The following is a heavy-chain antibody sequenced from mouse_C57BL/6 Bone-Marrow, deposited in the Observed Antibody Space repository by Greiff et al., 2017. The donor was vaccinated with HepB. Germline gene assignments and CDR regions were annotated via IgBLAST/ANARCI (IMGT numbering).Heavy chain of an antibody. J-gene: IGHJ4*01. D-gene: IGHD4-1*01. CDR1: GFNIKDDY. CDR2: IDPENGDT. V-gene: IGHV14-4*01. Sequence: VQLQQSGAELVRPGASVKLSCTASGFNIKDDYMHWVKQRPEQGLEWIGWIDPENGDTEYAPKFQGKATITADTSSNTAYLQLSSLTSEDTAVYDCTLGRGGAMDYWGQGTSVTVSS. CDR3: TLGRGGAMDY.